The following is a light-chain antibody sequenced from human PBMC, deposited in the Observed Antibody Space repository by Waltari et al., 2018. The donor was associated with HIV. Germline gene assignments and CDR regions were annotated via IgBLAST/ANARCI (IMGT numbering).Light chain of an antibody. CDR1: SNHIGPYNY. CDR3: SSYAGSGNLLL. J-gene: IGLJ6*01. CDR2: EVN. V-gene: IGLV2-8*01. Sequence: QSALTQPPAASGSPGQSVTISCTGTSNHIGPYNYVSWYQQHPDKAPRLLIYEVNKRPSGVPGRFSGSKSGNPASLTVSGLQAEDEADYYCSSYAGSGNLLLFGGGTKVTVL.